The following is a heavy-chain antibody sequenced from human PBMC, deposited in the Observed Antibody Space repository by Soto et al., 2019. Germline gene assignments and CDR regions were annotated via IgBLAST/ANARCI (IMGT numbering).Heavy chain of an antibody. CDR2: IYYSGST. V-gene: IGHV4-34*01. J-gene: IGHJ4*02. CDR1: GGSFCGYY. D-gene: IGHD7-27*01. CDR3: ARRWGTYFDY. Sequence: SETLSLTCAVYGGSFCGYYWTWIRQPPGTGLEWIGEIYYSGSTNYNPSLKSRVTISVDTSKNQFSLKLTSVTAADTAVYYCARRWGTYFDYWGQGTLVTVSS.